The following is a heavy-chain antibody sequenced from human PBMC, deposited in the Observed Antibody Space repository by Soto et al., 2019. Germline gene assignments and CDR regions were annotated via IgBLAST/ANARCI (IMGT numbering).Heavy chain of an antibody. J-gene: IGHJ2*01. CDR1: GGTFSSYA. CDR3: ARAGDTAMVTGYWYFDL. V-gene: IGHV1-69*12. CDR2: IIPIFGTA. Sequence: QVQLVQSGAEVKKPGSSVKVSCKASGGTFSSYAISWVRQAPGQGLEWMGGIIPIFGTANYAQKFQGRVTITADESTSTAYRELSSLRSEDTAVYYCARAGDTAMVTGYWYFDLWGRGTLVTVSS. D-gene: IGHD5-18*01.